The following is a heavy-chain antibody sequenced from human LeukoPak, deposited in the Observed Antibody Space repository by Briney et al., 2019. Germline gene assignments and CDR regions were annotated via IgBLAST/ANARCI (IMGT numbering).Heavy chain of an antibody. Sequence: GGSLRLSCAASGFTFSSYGMHWVRQAPGKGLEWVAVISYDGSNKYYADSVKGRFTISRDDSKNTLYLQMNSLRAEDTAVYYCVRSIGYYRRDMFDYWGQGTLVTVSS. CDR3: VRSIGYYRRDMFDY. CDR2: ISYDGSNK. CDR1: GFTFSSYG. D-gene: IGHD3-3*01. V-gene: IGHV3-30*03. J-gene: IGHJ4*02.